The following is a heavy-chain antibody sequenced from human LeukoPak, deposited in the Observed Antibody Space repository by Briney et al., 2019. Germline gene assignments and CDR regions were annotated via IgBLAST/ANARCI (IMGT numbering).Heavy chain of an antibody. Sequence: PGGSLRLSCAASGFTFSSYWMSWVRQAPGKGLEWVAVISYDGSNKYYADSVKGRFTISRDNSKNTLYLQMNSLRAEDTAVYYCARDKVVERFSSSPFYYYYMDVWGKGTTVTVSS. V-gene: IGHV3-30-3*01. CDR1: GFTFSSYW. CDR2: ISYDGSNK. J-gene: IGHJ6*03. CDR3: ARDKVVERFSSSPFYYYYMDV. D-gene: IGHD6-6*01.